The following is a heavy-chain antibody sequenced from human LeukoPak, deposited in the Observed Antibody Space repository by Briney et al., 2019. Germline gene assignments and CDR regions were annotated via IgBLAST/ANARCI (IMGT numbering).Heavy chain of an antibody. CDR3: ARDSPGGSLGAFDI. V-gene: IGHV3-30-3*01. CDR1: GFTFSSYA. Sequence: PGGSLRLSCAASGFTFSSYAMHWVRQAPGKGLEWVAFISYDGDNKYFADSVKGQFTISRDNSKNTLYLQMNSLRAEDTAVYYCARDSPGGSLGAFDIWGQGTMVTVSS. J-gene: IGHJ3*02. D-gene: IGHD1-26*01. CDR2: ISYDGDNK.